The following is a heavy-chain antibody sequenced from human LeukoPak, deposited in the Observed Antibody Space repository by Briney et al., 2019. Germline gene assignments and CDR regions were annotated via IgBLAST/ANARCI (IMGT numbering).Heavy chain of an antibody. D-gene: IGHD6-13*01. V-gene: IGHV3-48*04. CDR3: ARVRSSSWYVDY. CDR2: ISSSGSTI. CDR1: GFTFSSYS. Sequence: GGSLRLSCAASGFTFSSYSMNWVRQAPGKGPEWVSYISSSGSTIYYADSVKGRFTISRDNAKNSLYLQMNSLRAEDTAVYYCARVRSSSWYVDYWGQGTLVTVSS. J-gene: IGHJ4*02.